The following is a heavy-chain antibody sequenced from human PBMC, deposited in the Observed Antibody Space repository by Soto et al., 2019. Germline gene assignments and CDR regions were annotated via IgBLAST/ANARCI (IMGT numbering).Heavy chain of an antibody. J-gene: IGHJ3*02. Sequence: SETLSLTCTVSGGSISSSSYYWGWIRQPPGKGLEWIGSIYYSGSTYYNPSLKSRVTISVDTSKNQFSLKLSSVTAADTAVYYCARHETDIVVVPAAPAYAFDIWGQGTMVTVSS. CDR3: ARHETDIVVVPAAPAYAFDI. CDR2: IYYSGST. CDR1: GGSISSSSYY. V-gene: IGHV4-39*01. D-gene: IGHD2-2*01.